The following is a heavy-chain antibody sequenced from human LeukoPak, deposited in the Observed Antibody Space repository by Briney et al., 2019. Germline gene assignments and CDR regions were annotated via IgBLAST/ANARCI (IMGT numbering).Heavy chain of an antibody. CDR2: MYYSGST. D-gene: IGHD6-13*01. J-gene: IGHJ4*02. CDR3: ARGEGSSWQDY. V-gene: IGHV4-39*07. Sequence: SETLSLTCTVSGGSISSSGYYWGWIRQPPGKGLEWIGSMYYSGSTYYNPSLKSRVTISVDTSKNHFSLKLSSVTAADTAVYYCARGEGSSWQDYWGQGTLVTVSS. CDR1: GGSISSSGYY.